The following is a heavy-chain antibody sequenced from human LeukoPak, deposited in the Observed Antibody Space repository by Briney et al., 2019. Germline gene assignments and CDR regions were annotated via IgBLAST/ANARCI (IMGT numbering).Heavy chain of an antibody. V-gene: IGHV3-21*01. CDR2: ISSSSSYI. Sequence: GGSLRLSCTASGFTFSNFWMGWVRQAPGKGLEWVSSISSSSSYIYYADSVKGRFTISRDNAKNSLYLQMNRLRAEDTAVYYCARWGIAVAGFDYWGQGTLVTVSS. CDR3: ARWGIAVAGFDY. D-gene: IGHD6-19*01. J-gene: IGHJ4*02. CDR1: GFTFSNFW.